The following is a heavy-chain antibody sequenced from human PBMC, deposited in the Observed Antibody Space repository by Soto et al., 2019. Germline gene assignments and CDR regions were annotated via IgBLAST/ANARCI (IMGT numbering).Heavy chain of an antibody. Sequence: SETLSLTCTVSGGSISSYYWSWIRQPPGKGLEWIGYIYYSGSTNYNPSLKSRVTISVDTSKNQFSLKLSSVTAADTAVYYCARAKVTTRGFDYWGQGTLVTVSS. CDR1: GGSISSYY. V-gene: IGHV4-59*01. J-gene: IGHJ4*02. CDR3: ARAKVTTRGFDY. D-gene: IGHD4-17*01. CDR2: IYYSGST.